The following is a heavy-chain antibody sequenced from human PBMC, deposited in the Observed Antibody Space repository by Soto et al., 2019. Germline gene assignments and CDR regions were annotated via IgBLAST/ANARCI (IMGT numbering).Heavy chain of an antibody. Sequence: SETLSLTCTVSGGSISSGDFYWSWIRQPPWKGLELIGNIYYSGSTYYNPSLRSRAIMSVDTSQNQFSLKLSSLTAADTAVYFCARADDFSDRLDYWGQGXLVTVYS. D-gene: IGHD4-17*01. CDR2: IYYSGST. V-gene: IGHV4-30-4*01. CDR1: GGSISSGDFY. J-gene: IGHJ4*02. CDR3: ARADDFSDRLDY.